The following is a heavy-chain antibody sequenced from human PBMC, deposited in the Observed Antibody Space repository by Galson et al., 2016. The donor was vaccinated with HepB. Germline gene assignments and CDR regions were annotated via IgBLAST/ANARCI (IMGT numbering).Heavy chain of an antibody. CDR1: GFSFSSYA. D-gene: IGHD3-22*01. CDR2: VSGNGAST. J-gene: IGHJ4*02. Sequence: SLRLSCAASGFSFSSYAMSWVRQAPGKGLEWVSTVSGNGASTYYADTVKGRFTITRDNSKNTLYLQMNSLRAEDTALYYCAKGIGYYGRTGYDNFDHWCQGTLVTVSS. V-gene: IGHV3-23*01. CDR3: AKGIGYYGRTGYDNFDH.